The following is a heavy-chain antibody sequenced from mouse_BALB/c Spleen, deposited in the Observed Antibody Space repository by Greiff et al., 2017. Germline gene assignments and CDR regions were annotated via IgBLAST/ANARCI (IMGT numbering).Heavy chain of an antibody. CDR2: ISYDGSN. Sequence: EVKLVESGPGLVKPSQSLSLTCSVTGYSITSGYYWNWIRQFPGNKLEWMGYISYDGSNNYNPSLKNRISITRDTSKNQFFLKLNSVTTEDTATYYCARSYGNYGAWFAYWGQGTLVTVSA. D-gene: IGHD2-1*01. J-gene: IGHJ3*01. V-gene: IGHV3-6*02. CDR1: GYSITSGYY. CDR3: ARSYGNYGAWFAY.